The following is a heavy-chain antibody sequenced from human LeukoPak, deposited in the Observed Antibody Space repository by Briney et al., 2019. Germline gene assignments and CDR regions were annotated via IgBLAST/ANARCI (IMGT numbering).Heavy chain of an antibody. Sequence: GGSLRLSCAASGFTFSSYALSWVRQAPGKGLEWVSGISGSGYSSNYADSVKGRFTISRDNSKNTLYLQMNSLRVEDTAVYYCAKEAGYSGYDYPDYWGQGTLVTVSS. CDR3: AKEAGYSGYDYPDY. CDR1: GFTFSSYA. V-gene: IGHV3-23*01. J-gene: IGHJ4*02. D-gene: IGHD5-12*01. CDR2: ISGSGYSS.